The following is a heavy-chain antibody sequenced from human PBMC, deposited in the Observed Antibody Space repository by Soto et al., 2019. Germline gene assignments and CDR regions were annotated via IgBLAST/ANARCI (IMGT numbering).Heavy chain of an antibody. V-gene: IGHV3-23*01. Sequence: EVQLLESGGGLEQPGGSLRLSCGASGFTFTNYAMTWVRQAPGKGLEWVAAIDLTGGTFYANSVKGRFTISRDNSKNKLYLQMNSLRAEDTALYYCAKDYCSGWPWYFDVWGRGTLVTISS. J-gene: IGHJ2*01. CDR1: GFTFTNYA. CDR2: IDLTGGT. D-gene: IGHD6-19*01. CDR3: AKDYCSGWPWYFDV.